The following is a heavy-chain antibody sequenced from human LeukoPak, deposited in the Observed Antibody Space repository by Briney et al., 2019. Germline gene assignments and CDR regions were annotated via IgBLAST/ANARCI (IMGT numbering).Heavy chain of an antibody. CDR3: ARRLTQYDCFDP. J-gene: IGHJ5*02. V-gene: IGHV6-1*01. CDR1: GDSVSSNSVT. Sequence: SQTLSLTCAISGDSVSSNSVTWNWIRQSPSRGLEWLGRTYYRSTWYNDYAVSVGGRITVNPDTSKNQFSLHLNSVTPEDTAVYYCARRLTQYDCFDPWGQGILVTVSS. D-gene: IGHD2-2*01. CDR2: TYYRSTWYN.